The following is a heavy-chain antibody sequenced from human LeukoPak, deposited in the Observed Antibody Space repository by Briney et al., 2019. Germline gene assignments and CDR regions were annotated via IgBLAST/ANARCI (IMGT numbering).Heavy chain of an antibody. CDR2: IYTSGST. J-gene: IGHJ5*02. D-gene: IGHD2-2*01. CDR3: ARLDCSSTSCLSFDP. V-gene: IGHV4-4*09. Sequence: SETLSLTCTVSGGSISSYYWSWIRQPPGKGLEWIAYIYTSGSTNYNPSLKSRVTISVDTSKNQFSLKLSSVTAADTAVYYCARLDCSSTSCLSFDPWGQGTRVTVSS. CDR1: GGSISSYY.